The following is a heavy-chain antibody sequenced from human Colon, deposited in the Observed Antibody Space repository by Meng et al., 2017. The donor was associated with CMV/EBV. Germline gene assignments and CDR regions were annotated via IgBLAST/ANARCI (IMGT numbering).Heavy chain of an antibody. J-gene: IGHJ4*02. D-gene: IGHD2-2*03. CDR1: GFNVSNNY. V-gene: IGHV3-66*02. Sequence: GESLKISCAASGFNVSNNYLNWVRQAPGKGLEWVSVIFSAGGSYYADSVKGRFTISRDNSKNTLYLQMNSLRAEDTAVYYCAKPGYCSSTSCYKGVGLDYWGQGTLVTVSS. CDR2: IFSAGGS. CDR3: AKPGYCSSTSCYKGVGLDY.